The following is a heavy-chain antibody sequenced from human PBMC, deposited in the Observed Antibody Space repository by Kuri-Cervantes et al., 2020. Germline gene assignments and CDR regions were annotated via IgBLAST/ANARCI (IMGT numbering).Heavy chain of an antibody. CDR3: ATDSRTPNDYGDYNELGDYYYGMDV. D-gene: IGHD4-17*01. V-gene: IGHV1-18*01. CDR2: ISAYNGNT. CDR1: GYTFTSYG. Sequence: ASVKVSCKASGYTFTSYGISWVRQAPGQGLEWMGWISAYNGNTNYAQKLQGRVTMTTDTSTSTAYMELRSLRSDDTAVYYCATDSRTPNDYGDYNELGDYYYGMDVWGQGTTVTVSS. J-gene: IGHJ6*02.